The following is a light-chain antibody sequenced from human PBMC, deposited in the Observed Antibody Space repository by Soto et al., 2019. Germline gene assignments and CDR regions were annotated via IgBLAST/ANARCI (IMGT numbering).Light chain of an antibody. CDR2: EVS. CDR3: SSYTSTITVL. V-gene: IGLV2-14*01. J-gene: IGLJ2*01. CDR1: SSDVGASKY. Sequence: QSALTQPASVSGSPGQSITISCTGTSSDVGASKYVSWYQQHPGKAPKLMIYEVSNRPSGVSNRFSGSKSGNTASLTISGLQAXXXADYYCSSYTSTITVLFGGGTKLTV.